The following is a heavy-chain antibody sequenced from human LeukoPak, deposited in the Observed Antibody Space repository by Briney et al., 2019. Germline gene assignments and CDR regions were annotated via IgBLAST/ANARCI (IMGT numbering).Heavy chain of an antibody. D-gene: IGHD1-26*01. J-gene: IGHJ4*02. CDR2: ISRDTT. Sequence: GGSLRLSCAASGFSLSSNAMSWVRQAPGKGPEWVSAISRDTTYYAASVKGRFTISKDISKNTLTLQMNSLRAEDTAIYYCVKESPYGSQRFYYFDYWGQGILVTVSS. CDR3: VKESPYGSQRFYYFDY. CDR1: GFSLSSNA. V-gene: IGHV3-23*01.